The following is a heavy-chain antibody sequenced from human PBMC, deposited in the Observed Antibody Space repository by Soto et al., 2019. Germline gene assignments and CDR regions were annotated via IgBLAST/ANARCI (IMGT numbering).Heavy chain of an antibody. Sequence: QVQLVESGGGVVQPGGSLRLSCEASGFTFGTYAMHWVRQAPGKGLEWVAVIYYDGSNRYYGDAVKGRFTISRDNSKSTLYLQMSSLRAEDTAVYYCARAFCTNGVCYYFFDYWGHGTLVTVSS. D-gene: IGHD2-8*01. CDR2: IYYDGSNR. J-gene: IGHJ4*01. V-gene: IGHV3-33*01. CDR1: GFTFGTYA. CDR3: ARAFCTNGVCYYFFDY.